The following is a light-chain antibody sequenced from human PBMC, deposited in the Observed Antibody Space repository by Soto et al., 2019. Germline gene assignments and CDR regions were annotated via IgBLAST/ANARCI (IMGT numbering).Light chain of an antibody. J-gene: IGLJ3*02. CDR3: AAWDDSLSSVL. V-gene: IGLV1-47*01. CDR2: KNN. CDR1: SSNIVSNS. Sequence: QPVLTQPPSASGTPGQSVTISCSGGSSNIVSNSVFWYRQLPGAAPKLLIYKNNERPSGVPDRFSGSQSGTSASLAISGLRSEDEAVYHCAAWDDSLSSVLFGGGTKLTV.